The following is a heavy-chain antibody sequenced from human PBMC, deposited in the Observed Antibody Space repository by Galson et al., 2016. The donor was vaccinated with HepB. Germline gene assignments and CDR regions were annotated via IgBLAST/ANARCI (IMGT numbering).Heavy chain of an antibody. CDR2: IYYTGST. Sequence: ETLSLTCTVSGGSISSSSSYWGWIRQPPGKGLEWIGSIYYTGSTYYNPSLKSRVTISMDTSKNQFSLKLSSVTAADTAVYYCARYGFWGSYRLIRDAFDIWGQGTMVTVSS. J-gene: IGHJ3*02. CDR3: ARYGFWGSYRLIRDAFDI. CDR1: GGSISSSSSY. V-gene: IGHV4-39*01. D-gene: IGHD3-16*02.